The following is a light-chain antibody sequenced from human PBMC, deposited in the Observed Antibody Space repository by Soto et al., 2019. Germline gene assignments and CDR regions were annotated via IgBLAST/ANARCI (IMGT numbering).Light chain of an antibody. CDR1: SGHSSYI. CDR3: ETWDSNTRV. CDR2: LEGSGSY. V-gene: IGLV4-60*02. J-gene: IGLJ2*01. Sequence: QLVLTQSSSGSASLGSSVKLTCTLSSGHSSYIIAWHHQQPGKAPRYLMKLEGSGSYNKGSGVPDRFSGSSSGADRYLTISNLQFEDEANYYCETWDSNTRVFGGGTKLTVL.